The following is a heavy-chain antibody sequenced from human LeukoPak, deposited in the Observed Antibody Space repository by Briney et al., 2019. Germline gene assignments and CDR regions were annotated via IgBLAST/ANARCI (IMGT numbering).Heavy chain of an antibody. CDR1: GGSISSYY. V-gene: IGHV4-59*08. CDR2: IYVRGTT. CDR3: ARHEVGRDGYNYEY. D-gene: IGHD5-24*01. J-gene: IGHJ4*02. Sequence: PSETLSLTCTVSGGSISSYYWSWMRQPPGKGLEWIGYIYVRGTTNYNTSRKSRVTISVDTSKNQFSRKLSSVTAADTAVYYCARHEVGRDGYNYEYWGEGTLVTVSS.